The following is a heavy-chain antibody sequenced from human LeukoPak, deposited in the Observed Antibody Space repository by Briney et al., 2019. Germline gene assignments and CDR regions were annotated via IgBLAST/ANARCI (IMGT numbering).Heavy chain of an antibody. Sequence: GGSLRLSCAASGFTFSSYWMSWVRQAPGKGLEWVANIKKDGSEKYYVDSVKGRFTISRDNAKTSLYLQMNSLRAEDTAVYYCAKDRSIGTYYTFDSWGQGTLVTVSS. CDR2: IKKDGSEK. CDR3: AKDRSIGTYYTFDS. CDR1: GFTFSSYW. J-gene: IGHJ4*02. D-gene: IGHD1-26*01. V-gene: IGHV3-7*03.